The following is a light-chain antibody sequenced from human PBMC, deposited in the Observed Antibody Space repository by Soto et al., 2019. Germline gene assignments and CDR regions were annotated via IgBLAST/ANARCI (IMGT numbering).Light chain of an antibody. V-gene: IGKV1-5*01. CDR2: DAS. CDR3: QQYNNYLTWT. CDR1: QSISKW. Sequence: DIQMTQSPSTLSASVGDRVTITCRASQSISKWLAWYQQKPGKAPKVLIFDASILKSGVPSRFSGTGSGTEFTLTINSLQPDDFATYYCQQYNNYLTWTVGQGTKVEIK. J-gene: IGKJ1*01.